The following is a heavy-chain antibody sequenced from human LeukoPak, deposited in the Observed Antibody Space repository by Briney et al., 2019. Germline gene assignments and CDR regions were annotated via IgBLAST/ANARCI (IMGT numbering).Heavy chain of an antibody. CDR2: MNPNSGNT. CDR1: GYTFTSYD. V-gene: IGHV1-8*01. CDR3: ARDHYHKIHSVMVTAPDY. J-gene: IGHJ4*02. Sequence: ASVKVSCKASGYTFTSYDINWVRQATGQGLEWMGWMNPNSGNTGYAQKFQGRVTMTRNTSISTAYMELSSLRSEDTAVYYCARDHYHKIHSVMVTAPDYWGQGTLVIVSS. D-gene: IGHD2-21*02.